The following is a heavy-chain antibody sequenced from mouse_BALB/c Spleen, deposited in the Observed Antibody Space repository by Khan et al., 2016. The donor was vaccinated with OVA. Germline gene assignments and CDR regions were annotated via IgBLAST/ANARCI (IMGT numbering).Heavy chain of an antibody. V-gene: IGHV1-9*01. Sequence: QVRLQQSGGDLMKPGASVKISCKATGYTFSSYWIEWVKQRPGHGLEWIGQIFPGSVSTTYNEKFKGKATFTADTSSNTAYMQLSSLTSEVSAVYYCARGGYGGVAYWGQGTLVTVSA. D-gene: IGHD2-2*01. CDR2: IFPGSVST. J-gene: IGHJ3*01. CDR1: GYTFSSYW. CDR3: ARGGYGGVAY.